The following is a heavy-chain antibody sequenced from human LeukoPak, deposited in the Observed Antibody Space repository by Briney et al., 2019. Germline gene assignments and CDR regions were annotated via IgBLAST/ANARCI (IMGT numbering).Heavy chain of an antibody. CDR3: AKSVLRVAGVLFDY. D-gene: IGHD6-19*01. Sequence: GGSLRLSCAASGFTFDDYAMHWVRQAPGKGLEWVSGISWNSGSRGYADSVKGRFTISRDNSKNTLYLQMNSLRAEDTAVYYCAKSVLRVAGVLFDYWGQGTLVTVSS. V-gene: IGHV3-9*01. CDR2: ISWNSGSR. CDR1: GFTFDDYA. J-gene: IGHJ4*02.